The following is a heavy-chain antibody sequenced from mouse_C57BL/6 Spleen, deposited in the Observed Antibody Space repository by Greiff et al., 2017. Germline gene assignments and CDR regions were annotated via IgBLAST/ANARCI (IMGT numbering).Heavy chain of an antibody. J-gene: IGHJ3*01. CDR3: ARQDYGSSFFAY. CDR2: ISNLAYSI. V-gene: IGHV5-15*04. D-gene: IGHD1-1*01. CDR1: GFTFSDYG. Sequence: EVKLVESGGGLVQPGGSLKLSCAASGFTFSDYGMAWVRQAPRKGPEWVAFISNLAYSIYYADTVTGRFTISRENAKNTLYLEMSSLRSEDTAMYYCARQDYGSSFFAYWGQGTLVTVSA.